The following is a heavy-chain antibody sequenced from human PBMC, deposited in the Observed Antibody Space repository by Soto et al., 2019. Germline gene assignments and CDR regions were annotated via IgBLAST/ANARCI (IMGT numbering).Heavy chain of an antibody. CDR3: ARVNYDFWSGYPIGMDV. J-gene: IGHJ6*02. D-gene: IGHD3-3*01. V-gene: IGHV4-30-4*08. Sequence: PSETLSLTCTVSGGSISSGDYYWSWIRQPPGKGLEWIGYIYYSGSTYYNPSLKSRVTISVDTSKNQFSLKLSSVTAEDTAVYYCARVNYDFWSGYPIGMDVWGQGTTVTVSS. CDR2: IYYSGST. CDR1: GGSISSGDYY.